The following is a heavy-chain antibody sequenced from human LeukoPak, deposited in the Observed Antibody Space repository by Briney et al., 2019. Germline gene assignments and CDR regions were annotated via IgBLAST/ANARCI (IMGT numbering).Heavy chain of an antibody. CDR1: GYTFTSYG. J-gene: IGHJ4*02. CDR2: ISAYNGNT. D-gene: IGHD3-3*01. CDR3: ARVPRYDFWSGYTYYFDY. Sequence: ASVKVSCKASGYTFTSYGISWVRQAPGPGLEWMGWISAYNGNTNYAQKLQGRVTMTTDTSTSTAYMELRSLRSDDTAVYYCARVPRYDFWSGYTYYFDYWGQGTLVTVSS. V-gene: IGHV1-18*01.